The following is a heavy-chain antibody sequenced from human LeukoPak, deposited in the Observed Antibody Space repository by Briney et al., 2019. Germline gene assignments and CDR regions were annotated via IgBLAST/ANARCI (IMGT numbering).Heavy chain of an antibody. V-gene: IGHV4-39*01. CDR3: ATISGSYPYFVDY. Sequence: PSATLSLTCTVSGGSISSSSHYWGWIRQSPGKGLEWIGSTYYSGSTYYNPSLKSRVTISVDTSKNQFSLRLSSVTAADTAVYYCATISGSYPYFVDYWGQGTLVTVSS. CDR1: GGSISSSSHY. CDR2: TYYSGST. J-gene: IGHJ4*02. D-gene: IGHD3-10*01.